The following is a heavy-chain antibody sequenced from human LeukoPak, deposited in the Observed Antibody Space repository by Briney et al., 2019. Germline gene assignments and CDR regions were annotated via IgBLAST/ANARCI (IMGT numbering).Heavy chain of an antibody. Sequence: PGGSLRLSCAASGFTFNSYAMSWVRQAAGKGLEWVLSISGSGGSTYYADSVKGRFTISRDSSKNMLYLQMDILRAEDTAIYYCAKDGIDSGDPNGFDPWGQGTLVTVSS. CDR3: AKDGIDSGDPNGFDP. J-gene: IGHJ5*02. D-gene: IGHD3-10*01. CDR1: GFTFNSYA. CDR2: ISGSGGST. V-gene: IGHV3-23*01.